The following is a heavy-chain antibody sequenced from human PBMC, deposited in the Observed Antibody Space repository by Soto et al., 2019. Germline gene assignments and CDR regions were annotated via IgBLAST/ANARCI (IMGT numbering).Heavy chain of an antibody. D-gene: IGHD1-1*01. CDR3: ARGVKVQLELHCGMDV. Sequence: QVQLVQSGAEVKKPGSSVKVSCKASGGTFSSYAISWVRQAPGQGLEWMGGIIPIFGTANYAQKFQGRVTITADKSTSTAYMELSSLRSEDTAVDYCARGVKVQLELHCGMDVLGQWTTVTASS. CDR1: GGTFSSYA. J-gene: IGHJ6*02. V-gene: IGHV1-69*06. CDR2: IIPIFGTA.